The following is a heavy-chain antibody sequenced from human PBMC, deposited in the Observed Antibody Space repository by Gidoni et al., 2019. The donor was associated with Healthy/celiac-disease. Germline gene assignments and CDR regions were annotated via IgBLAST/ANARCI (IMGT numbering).Heavy chain of an antibody. CDR2: IYHSGIT. J-gene: IGHJ4*02. D-gene: IGHD2-2*01. CDR3: ARDELIVVVPAAYWGSIDY. V-gene: IGHV4-38-2*02. Sequence: QVQLQESGPGLVKPSETLSLTCTVAGYSISSGYYWGWIRQPPGKGLEWIGSIYHSGITYYNPSLKSRVTISVDTSKNQFSLKLSSVTAADTAVYDCARDELIVVVPAAYWGSIDYWGQGTLVTVSS. CDR1: GYSISSGYY.